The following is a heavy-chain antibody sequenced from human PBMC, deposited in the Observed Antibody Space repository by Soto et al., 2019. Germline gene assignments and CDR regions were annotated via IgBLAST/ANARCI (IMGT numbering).Heavy chain of an antibody. CDR3: AKLKGYGSGGNDHDY. CDR1: GFTFSNYA. D-gene: IGHD3-10*01. J-gene: IGHJ4*02. V-gene: IGHV3-30*18. CDR2: ISYSGSKK. Sequence: QVQLVESGGGVVQPGRSLRLSCAASGFTFSNYAMHWVRQAPGKVLEWVAVISYSGSKKYYADSLKGRFTISRDNSKNTLFLQMSSLRAEDTAVYYCAKLKGYGSGGNDHDYWGQGTLVTVSS.